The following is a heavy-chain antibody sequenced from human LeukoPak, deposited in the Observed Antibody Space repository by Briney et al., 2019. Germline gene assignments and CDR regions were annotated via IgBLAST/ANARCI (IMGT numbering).Heavy chain of an antibody. D-gene: IGHD4-23*01. V-gene: IGHV4-39*01. CDR1: GGSISSSSYY. J-gene: IGHJ4*02. CDR3: ARREDYGGNSGQFDY. CDR2: IYYSGST. Sequence: SETLSLTCTVSGGSISSSSYYWGWIRQPPGKGLEWIGSIYYSGSTYYNPSLKSRVTISGDTSKNQFSLKLSSVTAADTAVYYCARREDYGGNSGQFDYWGQGTLVTVSS.